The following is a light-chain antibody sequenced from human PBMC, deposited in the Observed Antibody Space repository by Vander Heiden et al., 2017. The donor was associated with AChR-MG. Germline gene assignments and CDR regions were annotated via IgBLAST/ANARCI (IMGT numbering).Light chain of an antibody. Sequence: DIQMTQSPSSLSASVGDRGTITCRASQSMSSYLNWYQQKPGKAPKLLIYAATSLQSGVPSRFSGSGYGTDFTLTISSLQPEDFAAYYCQQTDSTPLYTFGQRTKLEIK. CDR1: QSMSSY. CDR3: QQTDSTPLYT. CDR2: AAT. V-gene: IGKV1-39*01. J-gene: IGKJ2*01.